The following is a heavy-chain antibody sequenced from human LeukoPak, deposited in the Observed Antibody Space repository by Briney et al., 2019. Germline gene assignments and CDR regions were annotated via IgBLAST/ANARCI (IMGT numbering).Heavy chain of an antibody. CDR2: IYPGDSDT. J-gene: IGHJ1*01. Sequence: PGESLKISCKSSGDSLRNFWIGWVRQKPGKGLEWMGTIYPGDSDTKYSPSFQGQVTISADNSINTAYLQLSSLKASDTAMYYCARSFYDSVEYFQYWGRGTLVTVSS. V-gene: IGHV5-51*01. D-gene: IGHD2/OR15-2a*01. CDR1: GDSLRNFW. CDR3: ARSFYDSVEYFQY.